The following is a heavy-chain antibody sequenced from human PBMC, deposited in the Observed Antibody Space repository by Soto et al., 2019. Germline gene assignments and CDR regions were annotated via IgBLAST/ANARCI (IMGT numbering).Heavy chain of an antibody. CDR3: AREYCSGGSCPPGGYMDV. V-gene: IGHV4-39*07. CDR2: INHSGST. J-gene: IGHJ6*03. CDR1: GGYISSSSYY. D-gene: IGHD2-15*01. Sequence: PSETLSLTCTVSGGYISSSSYYWGWIRQPPGKGLEWIGEINHSGSTNYNPSLKSRVTISVDTSKNQFSLKLSSVTAADTAVYYCAREYCSGGSCPPGGYMDVWGKGTTVTVSS.